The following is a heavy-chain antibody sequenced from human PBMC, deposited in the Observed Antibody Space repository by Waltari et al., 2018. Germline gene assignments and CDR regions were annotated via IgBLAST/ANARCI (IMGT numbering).Heavy chain of an antibody. V-gene: IGHV3-33*01. CDR3: ATTSGTNWHLNY. CDR2: IWFDGIGK. J-gene: IGHJ4*02. D-gene: IGHD1-1*01. CDR1: GLTLANYG. Sequence: QVQVVESGGGVVQPGGSLRLSCGVSGLTLANYGMHWVRQAPGKGLEWVAIIWFDGIGKYYADSVKGRFTISRDNSKNSLYLQMNSLRAEDTAVYYCATTSGTNWHLNYWGQGTLVTVSS.